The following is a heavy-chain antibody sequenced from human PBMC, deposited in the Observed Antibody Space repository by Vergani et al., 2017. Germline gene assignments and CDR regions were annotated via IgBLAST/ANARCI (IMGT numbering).Heavy chain of an antibody. CDR3: AREGDVDTAMVTGYYYGMDV. J-gene: IGHJ6*02. CDR1: GGTFSSYT. CDR2: NIPILGIA. D-gene: IGHD5-18*01. Sequence: QVQLVQSGAEVKKPGSSVKVSCKASGGTFSSYTISWVRQAPGQGLEWMGRNIPILGIANYAQKFQGRVTITADKSTSTAYMELSSLRSEDTAVYYCAREGDVDTAMVTGYYYGMDVWGQGTTVTVSS. V-gene: IGHV1-69*08.